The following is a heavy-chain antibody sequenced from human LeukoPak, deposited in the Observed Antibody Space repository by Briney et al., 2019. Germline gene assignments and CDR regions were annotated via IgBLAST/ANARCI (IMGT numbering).Heavy chain of an antibody. CDR1: GFTFSSYA. D-gene: IGHD1-26*01. V-gene: IGHV3-23*01. CDR2: ISGSGGST. CDR3: ATLPGAVGATFGYFDY. Sequence: EPGGSLRLSCAASGFTFSSYAMSWVRQAPGKGLEWVSAISGSGGSTYYADSVKGRFTISRDNSKNTLYLQMNSLRAEDTAVYYCATLPGAVGATFGYFDYWGQGTLVTVSS. J-gene: IGHJ4*02.